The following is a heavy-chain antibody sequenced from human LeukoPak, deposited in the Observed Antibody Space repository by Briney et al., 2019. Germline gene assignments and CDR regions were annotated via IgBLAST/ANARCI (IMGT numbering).Heavy chain of an antibody. Sequence: GGSLRLSCAASVFTSTSYAICWVRQAPRKGLEWVSAISGSGGSTYYADSVKGRFTTSRDTSKNTLYLQMNSLRAEDTAVYYCAKGLGQLVDWFDPWGQGTLVTVSS. D-gene: IGHD6-13*01. CDR3: AKGLGQLVDWFDP. J-gene: IGHJ5*02. CDR1: VFTSTSYA. CDR2: ISGSGGST. V-gene: IGHV3-23*01.